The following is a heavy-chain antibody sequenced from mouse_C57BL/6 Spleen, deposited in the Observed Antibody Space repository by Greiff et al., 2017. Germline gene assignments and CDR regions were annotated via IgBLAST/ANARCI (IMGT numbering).Heavy chain of an antibody. Sequence: VQLQQPGAELVKPGASVKMSCKASGYTFTSYWITWVKQRPGQGLEWIGDIYPGSGSTNYNEKFKSKATLTVDTSSSTAYMQLSSLTSEDSAVYYCARGGDYDDGGYAMDYWGQGTSVTVSS. D-gene: IGHD2-4*01. CDR3: ARGGDYDDGGYAMDY. CDR2: IYPGSGST. V-gene: IGHV1-55*01. CDR1: GYTFTSYW. J-gene: IGHJ4*01.